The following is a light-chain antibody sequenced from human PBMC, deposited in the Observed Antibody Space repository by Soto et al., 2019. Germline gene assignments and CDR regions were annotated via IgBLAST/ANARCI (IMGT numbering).Light chain of an antibody. V-gene: IGKV2-28*01. CDR1: QSLLHSNGYNY. Sequence: DIVMTQSPLSLPVTPGEPASISCRSSQSLLHSNGYNYLDWYLQKPGQSPQILIYMGSNRASGVPDRFSGSGSGTDFTLKISRVEAEDVGVYYCMQALHTPLTFGGGTMVEIK. CDR3: MQALHTPLT. CDR2: MGS. J-gene: IGKJ4*01.